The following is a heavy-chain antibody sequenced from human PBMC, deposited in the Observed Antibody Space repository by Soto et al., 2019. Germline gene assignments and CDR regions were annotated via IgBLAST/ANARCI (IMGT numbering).Heavy chain of an antibody. CDR1: GFTFSSYG. D-gene: IGHD6-13*01. CDR2: ISSSSSYI. CDR3: ARDCWSSSWCPHGSKSDY. Sequence: GGSLRLSCAASGFTFSSYGMNWVRQAPGKGLEWVSSISSSSSYIYYADSVKGRFTISRVNAKNSLYLQMNSLRAENTAVYYCARDCWSSSWCPHGSKSDYRGQGTPVTVSS. J-gene: IGHJ4*02. V-gene: IGHV3-21*01.